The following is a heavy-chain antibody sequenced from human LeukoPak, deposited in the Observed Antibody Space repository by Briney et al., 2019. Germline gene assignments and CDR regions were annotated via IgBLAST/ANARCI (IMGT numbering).Heavy chain of an antibody. CDR1: GFTFSSYS. CDR2: ISSSSSYI. CDR3: ARGGEGYSYGTYYYYMDV. D-gene: IGHD5-18*01. J-gene: IGHJ6*03. V-gene: IGHV3-21*01. Sequence: GGSLRLSCAASGFTFSSYSMNWVRQAPGKGLEWVSSISSSSSYIYYADSVKGRFTISRDNAKTSLYLQMNSLRAEDTAVYYCARGGEGYSYGTYYYYMDVWGKGTTVTVSS.